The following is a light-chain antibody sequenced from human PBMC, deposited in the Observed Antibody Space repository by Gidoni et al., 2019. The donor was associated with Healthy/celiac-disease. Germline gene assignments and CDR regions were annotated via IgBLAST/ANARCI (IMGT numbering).Light chain of an antibody. Sequence: DIQMTQSPSSLSASVGDRVTITCRASQSISSYLNWYQQKPGKAPKLLIYAASSLQSGVPSRFSGSGSGTDFTLTISRLQPDDFATYYCQQSYSTLYTFGQGTKLEIK. CDR3: QQSYSTLYT. CDR1: QSISSY. V-gene: IGKV1-39*01. J-gene: IGKJ2*01. CDR2: AAS.